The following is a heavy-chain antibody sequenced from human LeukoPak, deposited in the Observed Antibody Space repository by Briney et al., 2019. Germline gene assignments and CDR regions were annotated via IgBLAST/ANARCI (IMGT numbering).Heavy chain of an antibody. CDR2: ISAYNGNT. CDR1: GYTFTSYG. Sequence: ASVKVSCKASGYTFTSYGISWVRQAPGQGLEWMGWISAYNGNTNYAQKLQGRVTMTTGTSTSTAYMELRSLRSDDTAVYYCARDGITIFGVAIGGNWFDPWGQGTLVTVSS. D-gene: IGHD3-3*01. J-gene: IGHJ5*02. V-gene: IGHV1-18*01. CDR3: ARDGITIFGVAIGGNWFDP.